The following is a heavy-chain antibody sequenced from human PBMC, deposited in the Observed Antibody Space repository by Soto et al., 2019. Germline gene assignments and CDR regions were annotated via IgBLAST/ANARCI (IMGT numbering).Heavy chain of an antibody. CDR1: GFTISNNY. CDR2: IYTGVST. V-gene: IGHV3-66*01. J-gene: IGHJ4*02. Sequence: EVQLVASGGGLVQPGGSLRLSCEASGFTISNNYMSWVRQAPGKGLEWVSVIYTGVSTYYADSVKGRFTISRDNSKNTLFLQMNSLRAEDTAVYYCARTNYGSGSYPHYYWGQGTLVTVSP. D-gene: IGHD3-10*01. CDR3: ARTNYGSGSYPHYY.